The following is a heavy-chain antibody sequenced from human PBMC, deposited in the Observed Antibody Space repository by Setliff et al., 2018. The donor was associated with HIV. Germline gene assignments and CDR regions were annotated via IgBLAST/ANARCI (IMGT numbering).Heavy chain of an antibody. V-gene: IGHV4-4*09. CDR3: TRDRGTRYGSGKDFDS. J-gene: IGHJ4*02. CDR1: GGSISSYY. D-gene: IGHD3-10*01. Sequence: SETLSLTCTVSGGSISSYYWSWIRQPPGKGLEWIGYIYTSGSTNYNPSLRSRVTLSVDTSKNHFSLKLNSVTAADTAVYYCTRDRGTRYGSGKDFDSWGQGILVTVSS. CDR2: IYTSGST.